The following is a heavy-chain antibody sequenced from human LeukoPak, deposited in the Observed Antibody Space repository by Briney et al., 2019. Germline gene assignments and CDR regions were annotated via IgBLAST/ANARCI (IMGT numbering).Heavy chain of an antibody. J-gene: IGHJ4*02. D-gene: IGHD3-10*01. CDR3: ARGRGSGSFWGNYFDY. V-gene: IGHV1-46*01. CDR1: GYTFTSYY. CDR2: INPSGGST. Sequence: ASVKVSCKASGYTFTSYYMHWVRQAPGQGLEWMGIINPSGGSTSYAQKFQGRVTMTRDMSTSTVYMELSSLRSEDTAVYYCARGRGSGSFWGNYFDYWGQGTLVTVSS.